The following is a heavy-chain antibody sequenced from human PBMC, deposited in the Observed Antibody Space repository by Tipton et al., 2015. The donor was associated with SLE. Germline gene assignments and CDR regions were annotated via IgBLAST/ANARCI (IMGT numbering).Heavy chain of an antibody. CDR2: AYTTGSP. D-gene: IGHD2-15*01. CDR1: GVSISSASYY. J-gene: IGHJ3*02. V-gene: IGHV4-61*02. Sequence: TLSLTCTVSGVSISSASYYWNWIRQPAGKGLEWIGRAYTTGSPYYNPSLESRVAISMDTSKNQFSLKMSSVTAADTAMYYCARDFVEGHPTEALDIWGQGTMVTVSS. CDR3: ARDFVEGHPTEALDI.